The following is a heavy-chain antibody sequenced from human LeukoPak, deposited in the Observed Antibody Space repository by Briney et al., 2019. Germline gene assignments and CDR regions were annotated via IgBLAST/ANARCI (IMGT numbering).Heavy chain of an antibody. CDR2: MSRGGNTI. CDR1: GFTFSNNE. V-gene: IGHV3-48*03. J-gene: IGHJ4*02. D-gene: IGHD5-18*01. CDR3: ARNTGYSYGYFDY. Sequence: GGSLRLSCAASGFTFSNNEMNWVRQAPGKGLEWVSYMSRGGNTIYYSDSVKGRFTISRDTAENSLSLQMNSLRAEDTAVYYCARNTGYSYGYFDYWGQGTLITVSS.